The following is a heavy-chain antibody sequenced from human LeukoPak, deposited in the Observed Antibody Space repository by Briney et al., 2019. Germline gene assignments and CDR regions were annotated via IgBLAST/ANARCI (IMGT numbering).Heavy chain of an antibody. V-gene: IGHV3-49*04. CDR1: GFTFGDYA. J-gene: IGHJ3*02. D-gene: IGHD2-15*01. CDR3: TRDKRAVGAPYIAFDI. CDR2: IRSKAYGGTT. Sequence: PGGSLRLSCTASGFTFGDYAMSWVRQAPGKGLEWVGFIRSKAYGGTTEYAASVKGRFTISRDDSKSIAYLQMNSLKTEDTAVYYCTRDKRAVGAPYIAFDIWGQGTMVTVSS.